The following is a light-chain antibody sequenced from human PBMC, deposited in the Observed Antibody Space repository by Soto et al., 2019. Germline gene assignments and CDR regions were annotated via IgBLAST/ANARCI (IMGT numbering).Light chain of an antibody. Sequence: DIQLTQSPSFLSASAGDRVTITCRASQGISSYLAWYQQKPGKAPNLLIYTASTLQSGVPSRFSGSGSGTEFTLTISSQQPEDLATYHGQQVNSYPFTFGPGTKVDL. CDR3: QQVNSYPFT. CDR1: QGISSY. CDR2: TAS. J-gene: IGKJ3*01. V-gene: IGKV1-9*01.